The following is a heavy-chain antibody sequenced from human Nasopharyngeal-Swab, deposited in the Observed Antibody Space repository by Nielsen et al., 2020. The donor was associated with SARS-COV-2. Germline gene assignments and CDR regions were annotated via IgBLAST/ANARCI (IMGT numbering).Heavy chain of an antibody. Sequence: SETLSLTCTVSGGSISSGGYYWSWIRQHPGKGLEWIGYIYYSGSTYYNPSRKSRVTISVDTSKNQFSLKLSSVTAADTAVYYCARASGYSYVLWWGMDVWGQGTTVTVSS. CDR1: GGSISSGGYY. D-gene: IGHD5-18*01. J-gene: IGHJ6*02. CDR2: IYYSGST. V-gene: IGHV4-31*03. CDR3: ARASGYSYVLWWGMDV.